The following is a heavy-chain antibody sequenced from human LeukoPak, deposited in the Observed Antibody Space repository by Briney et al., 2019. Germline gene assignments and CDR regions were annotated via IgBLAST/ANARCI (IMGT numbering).Heavy chain of an antibody. J-gene: IGHJ4*02. CDR3: ARDTWRAAAGSGLGVLPTLDY. Sequence: SETLSLTCTVSGGSISSSSYYWGWIRQPPGKGLEWIGSIYYSGSTYYNPSLKSRVTISVDTSKNQFSLKLSSVTAADTAVYYCARDTWRAAAGSGLGVLPTLDYWGQGTLVTVSS. D-gene: IGHD6-13*01. CDR1: GGSISSSSYY. V-gene: IGHV4-39*07. CDR2: IYYSGST.